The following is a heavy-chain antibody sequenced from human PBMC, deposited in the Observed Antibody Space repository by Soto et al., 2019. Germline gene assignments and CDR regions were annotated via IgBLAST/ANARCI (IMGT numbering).Heavy chain of an antibody. Sequence: PGGSLRLSCAASGFTFSSYGMHWVRQAPGKGLEWVAVISYDGSNKYYADSVKGRFTISRDNSKNTLYLQMNSPRAEDTAVYYCAKDYRPIAARRGGFDYWGQGTLVTVSS. D-gene: IGHD6-6*01. J-gene: IGHJ4*02. V-gene: IGHV3-30*18. CDR2: ISYDGSNK. CDR3: AKDYRPIAARRGGFDY. CDR1: GFTFSSYG.